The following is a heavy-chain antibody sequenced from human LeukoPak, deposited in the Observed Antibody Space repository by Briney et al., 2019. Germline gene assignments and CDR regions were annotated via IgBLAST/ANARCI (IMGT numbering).Heavy chain of an antibody. J-gene: IGHJ4*02. CDR2: INPNSGGT. D-gene: IGHD5-24*01. Sequence: ASVKVSCKASGYTFTDYYMHWVRQAPRQGLEWMGWINPNSGGTTFAQKFQGRVTMTRDTSISTAYMELSRLRSDDTAVYYCARPPGRDGYNRVFYWGQGTLVTVSS. CDR3: ARPPGRDGYNRVFY. CDR1: GYTFTDYY. V-gene: IGHV1-2*02.